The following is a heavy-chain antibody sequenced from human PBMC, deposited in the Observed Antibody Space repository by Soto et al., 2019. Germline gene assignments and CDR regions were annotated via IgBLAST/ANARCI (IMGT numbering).Heavy chain of an antibody. Sequence: QLHLVQSGAVVKKPGASVTVSCSASGYHVTAYYMHWVRQAPGRGLEWMGGINPATGAAKYTQTFRGRVTMTRDTPTSTGFMELSGLTPEDTAVFSYARGGGVGVAGSAAFDMWGQGTLVTVSS. CDR2: INPATGAA. CDR1: GYHVTAYY. CDR3: ARGGGVGVAGSAAFDM. D-gene: IGHD3-3*01. V-gene: IGHV1-2*02. J-gene: IGHJ3*02.